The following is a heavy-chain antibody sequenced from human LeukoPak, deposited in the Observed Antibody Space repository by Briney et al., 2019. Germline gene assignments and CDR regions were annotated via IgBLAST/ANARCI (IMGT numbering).Heavy chain of an antibody. CDR1: GGTFSSYA. CDR2: FDPEDGET. CDR3: ATWGLYYDILTGDDAFDI. J-gene: IGHJ3*02. Sequence: WASVKVSCKASGGTFSSYAISWVRQAPGKGLEWMGGFDPEDGETIYAQKFQGRVTMTEDTSTDTAYMELSSLRSEDTAVYYCATWGLYYDILTGDDAFDIWGQGTMVTVSS. V-gene: IGHV1-24*01. D-gene: IGHD3-9*01.